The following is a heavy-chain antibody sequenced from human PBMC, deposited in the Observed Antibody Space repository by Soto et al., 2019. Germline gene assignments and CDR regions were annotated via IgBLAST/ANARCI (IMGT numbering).Heavy chain of an antibody. J-gene: IGHJ6*04. CDR1: GGPIRGDY. Sequence: SETLSLTCTVSGGPIRGDYWSWIRQTPGKGLEWIGYVYDSGRTSYNPSLQSPVTLSEDTSKNRLLLTLTSVTAADTAVYYCARDRSRNLDVWGKGTTVTVSS. V-gene: IGHV4-59*01. CDR2: VYDSGRT. CDR3: ARDRSRNLDV.